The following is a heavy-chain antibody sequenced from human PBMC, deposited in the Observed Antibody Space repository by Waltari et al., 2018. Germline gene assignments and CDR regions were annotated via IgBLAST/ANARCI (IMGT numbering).Heavy chain of an antibody. CDR3: AKDTVGSLDY. CDR2: IKEDGRET. D-gene: IGHD4-17*01. J-gene: IGHJ4*02. CDR1: GFTFSTSW. V-gene: IGHV3-7*01. Sequence: ELQLVESGGGLVQPGGSLKLSCAASGFTFSTSWMAWVRQAPGEGRDGVAKIKEDGRETNDVESGKGRFTISRDNAKNSLYLQMNSLRVEDTAIYYCAKDTVGSLDYWGQGTLVTVSS.